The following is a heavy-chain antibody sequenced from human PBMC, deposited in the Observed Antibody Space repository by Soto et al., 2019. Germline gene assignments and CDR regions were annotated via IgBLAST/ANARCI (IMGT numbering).Heavy chain of an antibody. CDR2: IFSDNER. J-gene: IGHJ6*02. D-gene: IGHD4-17*01. CDR1: GFSLTTGKMV. V-gene: IGHV2-26*01. Sequence: SGPTRVNPTETLTLTCTVSGFSLTTGKMVVSWIRQPPGKALEWLAHIFSDNERSYSTSLQGRLTISKDTSGSQVVLSMTNVDPVDTATYYCARMNVDSYQFYYAMDVWGQGTTVTVS. CDR3: ARMNVDSYQFYYAMDV.